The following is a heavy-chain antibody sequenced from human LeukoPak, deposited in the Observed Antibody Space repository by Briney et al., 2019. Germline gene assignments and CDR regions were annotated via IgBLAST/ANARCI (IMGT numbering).Heavy chain of an antibody. CDR2: MNPSSGHT. J-gene: IGHJ6*02. CDR3: ARGMYDNSGHYYYFYYAMDV. D-gene: IGHD3-22*01. Sequence: ASVKVSCKASGYTFTSLDINWVRQATGQGLEWMGWMNPSSGHTGYAQNLQGRVTMTRDTSINTAYMELSSLRSEDTAVYYCARGMYDNSGHYYYFYYAMDVWGQGTTVTVSS. CDR1: GYTFTSLD. V-gene: IGHV1-8*02.